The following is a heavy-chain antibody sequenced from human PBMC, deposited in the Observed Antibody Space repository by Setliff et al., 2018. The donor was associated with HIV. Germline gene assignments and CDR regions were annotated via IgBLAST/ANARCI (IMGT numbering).Heavy chain of an antibody. CDR1: GGSISSGSYY. D-gene: IGHD4-17*01. CDR2: IYTSGST. V-gene: IGHV4-61*09. Sequence: PSETLSLTCTVSGGSISSGSYYWSWIRQPAGKGLEWIGHIYTSGSTNYNPSLKSRLTISVDRSKNQFSLKLRSVTAADTAVYYCARDQTSNGDFDYWGQGTLVTVS. J-gene: IGHJ4*02. CDR3: ARDQTSNGDFDY.